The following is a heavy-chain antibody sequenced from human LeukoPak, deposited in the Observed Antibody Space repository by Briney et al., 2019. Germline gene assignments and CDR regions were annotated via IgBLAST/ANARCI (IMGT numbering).Heavy chain of an antibody. CDR2: IYYSGSI. Sequence: SETLSLTCTVSGGSISTYYWSWIRQPPGKGLEWIGYIYYSGSINYNPSLKSRVTISVDRSKNQFSLKLSSVTAADTAVYYCARAPGSKDYWGQGTLVTVSS. CDR1: GGSISTYY. V-gene: IGHV4-59*12. J-gene: IGHJ4*02. D-gene: IGHD3-10*01. CDR3: ARAPGSKDY.